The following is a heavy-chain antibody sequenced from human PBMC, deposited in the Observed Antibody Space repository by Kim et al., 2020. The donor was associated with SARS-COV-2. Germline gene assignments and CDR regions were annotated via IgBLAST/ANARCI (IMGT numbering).Heavy chain of an antibody. CDR2: IYYSGST. CDR1: GVSISSYY. CDR3: ARGKRLTTVTDFDY. V-gene: IGHV4-59*01. D-gene: IGHD4-17*01. Sequence: SETLSLTCTVSGVSISSYYWSWIRQPPGKGLEWIGDIYYSGSTNYNPSLKSRVTISVDTSKNQISLKLRSVTAADTAVYYCARGKRLTTVTDFDYWGQG. J-gene: IGHJ4*02.